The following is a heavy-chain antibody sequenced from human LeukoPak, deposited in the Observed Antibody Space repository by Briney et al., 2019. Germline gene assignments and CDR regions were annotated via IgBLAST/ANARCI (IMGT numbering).Heavy chain of an antibody. CDR3: ARRVGATPFDY. V-gene: IGHV4-39*01. J-gene: IGHJ4*02. CDR1: GGSISCSSYF. Sequence: SETLSVTCTVSGGSISCSSYFWGWIPQPPGKGLEWIGSIYYSGSTYYNPSLKSRVTISVDTSKNQFSLKLSSVTAADTAVYYCARRVGATPFDYWGQGTLVTVSS. CDR2: IYYSGST. D-gene: IGHD1-26*01.